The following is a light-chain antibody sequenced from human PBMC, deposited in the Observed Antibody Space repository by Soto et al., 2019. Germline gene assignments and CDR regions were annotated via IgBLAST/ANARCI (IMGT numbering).Light chain of an antibody. Sequence: EIVMTQSPVTLSVSPGERATLSCRASQSISSNLAWYQHKPGRAPRLLIFSASTRATDVPARFSGSGSGTEFTRTISSLQSEDFAVYYCLQHNNWPRTFGPGTKVEVK. V-gene: IGKV3-15*01. CDR3: LQHNNWPRT. CDR1: QSISSN. J-gene: IGKJ1*01. CDR2: SAS.